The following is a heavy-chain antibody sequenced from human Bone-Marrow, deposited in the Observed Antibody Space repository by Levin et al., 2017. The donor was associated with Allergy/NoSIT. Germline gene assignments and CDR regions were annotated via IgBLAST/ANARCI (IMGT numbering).Heavy chain of an antibody. Sequence: NPSETLSLTCAVYGGSFSGYYWSWIRQPPGKGLEWIGEINHSGSTIYNPSLKSRVTISVDTSKNQFSLKLNSVTAADTAVYYCARELVYCSGGSCYGGCFDYWGQGTLVTVSS. CDR3: ARELVYCSGGSCYGGCFDY. V-gene: IGHV4-34*01. J-gene: IGHJ4*02. CDR2: INHSGST. D-gene: IGHD2-15*01. CDR1: GGSFSGYY.